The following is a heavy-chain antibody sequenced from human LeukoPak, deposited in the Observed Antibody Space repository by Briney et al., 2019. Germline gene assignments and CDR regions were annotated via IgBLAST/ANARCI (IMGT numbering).Heavy chain of an antibody. Sequence: SETLSLTCTVSGGSISSYYWSWIRQPPGKGLEGIGYIYYSGSTNYNPSLKSRVTISVDTSKNQFSLKLSSVTAADTAVYYCASSSLYNWYFDLWGRGTLVTVSS. J-gene: IGHJ2*01. CDR1: GGSISSYY. CDR3: ASSSLYNWYFDL. V-gene: IGHV4-59*01. D-gene: IGHD6-19*01. CDR2: IYYSGST.